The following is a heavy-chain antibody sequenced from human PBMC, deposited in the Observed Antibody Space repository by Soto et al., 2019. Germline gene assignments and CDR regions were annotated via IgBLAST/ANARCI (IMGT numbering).Heavy chain of an antibody. CDR1: GASISGYY. J-gene: IGHJ4*02. Sequence: ETLCLTCSGSGASISGYYWSWIRQAPGKGLEWIGYVYETGSTSYNPSLQSRVTISVDTSKKQFSLSLRLVTAADTAVYFCARSIAVHSSHIDHWGQGTQVTVSS. CDR2: VYETGST. D-gene: IGHD6-6*01. CDR3: ARSIAVHSSHIDH. V-gene: IGHV4-59*01.